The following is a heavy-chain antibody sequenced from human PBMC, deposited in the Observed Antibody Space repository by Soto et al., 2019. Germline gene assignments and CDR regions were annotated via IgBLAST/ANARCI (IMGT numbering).Heavy chain of an antibody. V-gene: IGHV4-39*01. CDR1: GGSISSSSYY. J-gene: IGHJ4*02. CDR2: IYYSGST. CDR3: ARIGQLDY. Sequence: SETLSLTCTVSGGSISSSSYYWGWIRQPPGKGLEWIGSIYYSGSTYYNPSLKSRVTISVDTSKNQFSLKLSSVTAADTAVYYCARIGQLDYWGQGTLVTVSS.